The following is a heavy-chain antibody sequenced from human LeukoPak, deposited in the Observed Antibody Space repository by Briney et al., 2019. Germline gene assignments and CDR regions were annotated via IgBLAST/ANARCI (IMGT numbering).Heavy chain of an antibody. V-gene: IGHV4-30-2*01. J-gene: IGHJ5*02. CDR3: ALEYSSSSDNWFDP. CDR2: IYHSGST. Sequence: SETLPLTCTVSGGSISSGGYYWSWIRQPPGKGLEWIGYIYHSGSTYYNPSLKSRVTISVDRSKNQFSLKLSSVTAADTAVYYCALEYSSSSDNWFDPWGQGTLVTVSS. D-gene: IGHD6-6*01. CDR1: GGSISSGGYY.